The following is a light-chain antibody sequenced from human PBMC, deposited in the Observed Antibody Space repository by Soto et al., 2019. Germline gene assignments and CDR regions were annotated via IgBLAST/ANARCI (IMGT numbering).Light chain of an antibody. CDR3: SSYAGSNNLV. Sequence: QSALTQPPSASGSPGQSVTISCTGTSSDVGGYNYVSWYQQHPGKAPKLMIYEVSKRPSGVPDPFSGSKSGNTASLTVSGLQAEDEAYYDCSSYAGSNNLVFGGGTKVTVL. CDR2: EVS. CDR1: SSDVGGYNY. J-gene: IGLJ2*01. V-gene: IGLV2-8*01.